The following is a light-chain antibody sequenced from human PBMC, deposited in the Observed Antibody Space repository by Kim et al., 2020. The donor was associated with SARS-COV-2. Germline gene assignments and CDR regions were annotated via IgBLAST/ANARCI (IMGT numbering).Light chain of an antibody. Sequence: SSELTQDPVVSVALGQTVRITCHGDSLRSYYATWYQQRPGQAPVIVIYGNNRRPSGIPDRFSGSNSGNTASLTITGAQAEDEGDYYCNSRDSSVNPLIFGGGTQLTVL. CDR3: NSRDSSVNPLI. J-gene: IGLJ2*01. V-gene: IGLV3-19*01. CDR2: GNN. CDR1: SLRSYY.